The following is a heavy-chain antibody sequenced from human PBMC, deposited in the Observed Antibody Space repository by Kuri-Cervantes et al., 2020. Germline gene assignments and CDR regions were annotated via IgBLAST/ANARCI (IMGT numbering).Heavy chain of an antibody. J-gene: IGHJ4*02. V-gene: IGHV3-21*01. CDR3: ARDHSSGYTHDY. CDR1: GFTFSSYS. CDR2: ISSSSYI. Sequence: LSLTCAASGFTFSSYSMNWVRQAPGKGLEWVSSISSSSYIYYADSVKGRFTISRDNAKNSLYLQMNSLRAEDTAVYYCARDHSSGYTHDYWGQGTLVTVSS. D-gene: IGHD3-22*01.